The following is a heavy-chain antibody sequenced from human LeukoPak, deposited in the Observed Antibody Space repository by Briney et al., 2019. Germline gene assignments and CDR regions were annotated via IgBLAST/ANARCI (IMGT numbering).Heavy chain of an antibody. D-gene: IGHD3-22*01. CDR1: GYTFTGYY. Sequence: ASVKVSCKASGYTFTGYYMHWVRQAPGQGLEWMGWINPNSGGTNYAQKFQGRVTMTRDTSISTAYMELSRLRSDDTAVYYCARDFYYYDSSGYWTNLNAFDIWGQGTMVTVSS. CDR3: ARDFYYYDSSGYWTNLNAFDI. CDR2: INPNSGGT. J-gene: IGHJ3*02. V-gene: IGHV1-2*02.